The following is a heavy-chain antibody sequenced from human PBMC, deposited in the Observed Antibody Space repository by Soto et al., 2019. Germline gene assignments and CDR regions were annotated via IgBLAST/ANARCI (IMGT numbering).Heavy chain of an antibody. V-gene: IGHV4-30-4*01. J-gene: IGHJ2*01. CDR2: IYYSGST. CDR3: AREAYSRFSIAWYFDL. D-gene: IGHD3-3*02. Sequence: SETLSLTCTVSGGSISSGDYYWSWIRQPPGKGLEWIGYIYYSGSTYYNPSLKSRVTISVDTSKNQFSLKLSSVTAADTAVYYCAREAYSRFSIAWYFDLWGRGTLVTVSS. CDR1: GGSISSGDYY.